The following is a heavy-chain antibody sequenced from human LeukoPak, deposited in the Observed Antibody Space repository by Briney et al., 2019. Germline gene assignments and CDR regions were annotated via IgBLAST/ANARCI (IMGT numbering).Heavy chain of an antibody. CDR1: GCTFSSYA. CDR3: ARERRGIIDY. CDR2: IIPIFGTA. J-gene: IGHJ4*02. Sequence: SVKVSCKASGCTFSSYAISWVRQAPGQGLEWMGGIIPIFGTANYAQKFQGRVTITADVSTSTAYMELSSLRSEDTAVYYCARERRGIIDYWGQGTLVTVSS. D-gene: IGHD3-10*01. V-gene: IGHV1-69*13.